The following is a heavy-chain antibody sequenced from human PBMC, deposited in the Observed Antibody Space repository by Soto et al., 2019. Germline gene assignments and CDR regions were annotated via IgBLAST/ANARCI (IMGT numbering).Heavy chain of an antibody. CDR3: ARDWGSHKYYYDSSGYSSHHY. J-gene: IGHJ4*02. D-gene: IGHD3-22*01. V-gene: IGHV3-48*03. CDR1: GFAFGFYE. CDR2: IKTSGDTK. Sequence: GGSLRLSCAASGFAFGFYEMTWVRQAPGKGLEWVSYIKTSGDTKYYADSVKGRFTISRDNAKNSLYLQMNSLRAEDTAVYYCARDWGSHKYYYDSSGYSSHHYWGQGTLVTVSS.